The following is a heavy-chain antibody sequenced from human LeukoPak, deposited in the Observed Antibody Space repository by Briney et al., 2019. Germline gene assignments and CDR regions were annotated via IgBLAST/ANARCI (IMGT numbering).Heavy chain of an antibody. V-gene: IGHV3-48*03. Sequence: GGSLRLSCAVSGFTFSSFEMNWVRQAPGRGLEWFSHISSSGSTTHYADSVKGRFTSSRDNAKNSLYLQMNSLRAEDTAVYYCARVDALTGYSKYYFDYWGQGTLVTVSS. D-gene: IGHD3-9*01. CDR3: ARVDALTGYSKYYFDY. J-gene: IGHJ4*02. CDR1: GFTFSSFE. CDR2: ISSSGSTT.